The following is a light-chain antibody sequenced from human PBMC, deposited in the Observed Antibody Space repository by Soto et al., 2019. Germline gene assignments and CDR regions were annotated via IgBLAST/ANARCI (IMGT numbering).Light chain of an antibody. V-gene: IGKV3-20*01. CDR1: RSVSSNY. CDR3: QEYGRSPTMT. CDR2: GAS. Sequence: EIVLTQSPGTLSLSPGERATLSCRASRSVSSNYLAWYQQRPDQAPWLLIYGASSRATGIPDRFSGSWSGIDFTVTISELVPEDFAVYYCQEYGRSPTMTFCQGTRLEIK. J-gene: IGKJ5*01.